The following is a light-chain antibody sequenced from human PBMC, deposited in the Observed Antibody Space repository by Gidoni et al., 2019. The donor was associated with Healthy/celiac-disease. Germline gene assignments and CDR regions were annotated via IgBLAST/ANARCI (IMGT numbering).Light chain of an antibody. Sequence: EIVMTQPPATLSVSPGERATLSCRASQSVSSNLAWYQQKPYGASTRATGIPARFSGSGSGTEFTRTISSLKSEDFAVYYYQQYNNWPPLTFGGGTKVEIK. V-gene: IGKV3-15*01. J-gene: IGKJ4*01. CDR3: QQYNNWPPLT. CDR1: QSVSSN. CDR2: GAS.